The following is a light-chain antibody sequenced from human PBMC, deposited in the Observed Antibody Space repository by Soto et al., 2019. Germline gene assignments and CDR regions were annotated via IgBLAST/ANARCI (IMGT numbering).Light chain of an antibody. Sequence: QLTQSPSSLSASVGDRVTITCRASQVIATHVAWYQQKPGQAPNLLIYAASTLQSGVPSRFSGDGSGTDFTLTISSLQPEDFATYYCQQLSSYPLTFGGGTKVEI. J-gene: IGKJ4*01. CDR2: AAS. CDR1: QVIATH. CDR3: QQLSSYPLT. V-gene: IGKV1-9*01.